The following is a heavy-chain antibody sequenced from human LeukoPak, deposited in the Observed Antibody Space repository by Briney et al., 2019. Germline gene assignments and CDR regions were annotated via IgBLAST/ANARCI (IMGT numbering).Heavy chain of an antibody. D-gene: IGHD2-15*01. V-gene: IGHV1-8*02. J-gene: IGHJ4*02. CDR3: ARDPKWDIPFDY. CDR1: GYTFTSYD. Sequence: ASVKVSCKASGYTFTSYDINWVRQATGQGLEWMGWMNPNSGNTGYAQKFQGRVTMTRDTSISTAYMELSRLRSDDTAVYYCARDPKWDIPFDYWGQGTLVTVSS. CDR2: MNPNSGNT.